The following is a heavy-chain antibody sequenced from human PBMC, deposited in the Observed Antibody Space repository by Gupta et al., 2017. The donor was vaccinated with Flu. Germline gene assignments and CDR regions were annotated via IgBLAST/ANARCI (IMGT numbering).Heavy chain of an antibody. Sequence: SNYAWHWVRQAPGKGLEWIAIISYDGSKKYLADSVEGRLTVSRDNSKSTVYLQMNGLRPEDTALYSCARDPQGRTWGAFDLWGQGSMVTVSS. V-gene: IGHV3-30-3*01. J-gene: IGHJ3*01. CDR2: ISYDGSKK. CDR1: SNYA. D-gene: IGHD3-16*01. CDR3: ARDPQGRTWGAFDL.